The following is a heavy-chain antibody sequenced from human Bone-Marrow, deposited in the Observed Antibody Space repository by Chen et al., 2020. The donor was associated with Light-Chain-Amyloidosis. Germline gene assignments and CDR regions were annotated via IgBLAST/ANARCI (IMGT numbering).Heavy chain of an antibody. Sequence: EMQLVESGGDLVQPGGSLRLSCAASGFTFSSYVMNWVRQAPGKGLEWVAGISGSGDWTYYADSVKGRFTISRDNSKNTVYVQMNSLRAEDTAAYYCAKDYYYVSGGRFDYWGQGTLVTVSS. D-gene: IGHD3-22*01. CDR1: GFTFSSYV. CDR2: ISGSGDWT. V-gene: IGHV3-23*04. J-gene: IGHJ4*02. CDR3: AKDYYYVSGGRFDY.